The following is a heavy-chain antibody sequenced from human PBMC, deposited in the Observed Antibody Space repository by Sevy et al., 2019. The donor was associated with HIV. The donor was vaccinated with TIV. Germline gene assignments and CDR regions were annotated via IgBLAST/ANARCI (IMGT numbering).Heavy chain of an antibody. CDR2: IRGSGDRT. J-gene: IGHJ6*02. Sequence: GGSLRLSCVASGFTFSSHAMSWVRQAPGKGLEWVSVIRGSGDRTFYAPSLKGRSTISRDNLRNRVYLQINILGADDSAVYYCPRAQGSGSPYYIAMDVWGQGTTVTVSS. V-gene: IGHV3-23*01. D-gene: IGHD3-10*01. CDR3: PRAQGSGSPYYIAMDV. CDR1: GFTFSSHA.